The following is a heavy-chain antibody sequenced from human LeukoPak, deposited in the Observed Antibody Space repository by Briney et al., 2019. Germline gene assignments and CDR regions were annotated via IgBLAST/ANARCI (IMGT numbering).Heavy chain of an antibody. CDR2: ISSAGATT. D-gene: IGHD3-9*01. V-gene: IGHV3-23*01. J-gene: IGHJ3*02. CDR1: GFTLRNYG. Sequence: GGSLRLSCGASGFTLRNYGMTWVRQAPGKGLEWVSIISSAGATTYYAESVKGRFTISRDNSKNTVYLQMYSLRADDTAVYYCAKGNFYHHDPAGYLEEHALDMWGQGTMVTVCS. CDR3: AKGNFYHHDPAGYLEEHALDM.